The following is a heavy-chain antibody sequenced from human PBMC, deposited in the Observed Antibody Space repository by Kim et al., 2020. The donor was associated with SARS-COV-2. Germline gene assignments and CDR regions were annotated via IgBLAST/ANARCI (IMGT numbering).Heavy chain of an antibody. V-gene: IGHV4-59*08. CDR2: IYYSGST. J-gene: IGHJ3*02. CDR1: GGSISSYY. CDR3: ARHEAVFLWFGPGDFDI. D-gene: IGHD3-10*01. Sequence: SETLSLTCTVSGGSISSYYWSWIRQPPGKGLEWIGYIYYSGSTNYNPSLKSRVTISVDTYKNQFSLKLSSVTAADTAVFYCARHEAVFLWFGPGDFDIWGQGTMVTVSS.